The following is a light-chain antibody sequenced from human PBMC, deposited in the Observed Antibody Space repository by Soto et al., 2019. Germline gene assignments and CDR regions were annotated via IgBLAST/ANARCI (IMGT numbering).Light chain of an antibody. CDR2: GAS. J-gene: IGKJ5*01. V-gene: IGKV3-20*01. CDR3: QQSSSSPIT. CDR1: QTVSSSS. Sequence: EIVLTQSPGTLSLSPGERATLSCRASQTVSSSSLAWYQQKPGQAPRLLIFGASTRAAGFPDRFSGSGSGTDFTLTISRLEAEDFAVYYCQQSSSSPITFGQGTRLEIK.